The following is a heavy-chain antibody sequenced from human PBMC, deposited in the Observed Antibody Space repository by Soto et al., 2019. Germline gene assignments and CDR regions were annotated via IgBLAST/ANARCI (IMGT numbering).Heavy chain of an antibody. CDR1: GGSISSSRFY. V-gene: IGHV4-39*01. CDR2: ISYTGST. D-gene: IGHD3-10*01. Sequence: SETLSLTCTVSGGSISSSRFYWGWIRQPPGKGLEWIGSISYTGSTFYNPSLNSRVTISVDTSKNQFSLKLSSVTAADTAEYYCARRYSYGSGKYGMDLWGQGTTVTVSS. CDR3: ARRYSYGSGKYGMDL. J-gene: IGHJ6*02.